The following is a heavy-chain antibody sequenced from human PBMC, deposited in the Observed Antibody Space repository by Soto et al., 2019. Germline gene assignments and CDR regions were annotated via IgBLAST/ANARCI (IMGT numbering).Heavy chain of an antibody. D-gene: IGHD2-15*01. Sequence: GGSLRLSCAASGFTFSSYWMSWVRQAPGKGLEWVANIKQDGSEKYYVDSVKGRFTISRDNAKNSLYLQMNSLRAEDTAVYYCARKVRGGCSCYDYWGQGTLVTVSS. CDR2: IKQDGSEK. CDR1: GFTFSSYW. J-gene: IGHJ4*02. CDR3: ARKVRGGCSCYDY. V-gene: IGHV3-7*05.